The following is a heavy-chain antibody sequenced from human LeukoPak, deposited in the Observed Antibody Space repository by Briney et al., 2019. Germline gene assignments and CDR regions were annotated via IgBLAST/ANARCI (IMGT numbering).Heavy chain of an antibody. CDR3: AKALRSLKFSSGWYPDY. Sequence: GGSLRLSCAASGFTFSSYAMSWVRQAPGKGLEWVSAISGSGGSTYYADSVKGRFTISRDNSKNTLYLQMDSLRAEDTAAYYCAKALRSLKFSSGWYPDYWGQGTLVTVSS. CDR1: GFTFSSYA. V-gene: IGHV3-23*01. D-gene: IGHD6-19*01. J-gene: IGHJ4*02. CDR2: ISGSGGST.